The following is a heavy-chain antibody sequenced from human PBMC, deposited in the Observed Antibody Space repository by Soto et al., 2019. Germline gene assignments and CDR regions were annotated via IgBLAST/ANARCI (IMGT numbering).Heavy chain of an antibody. J-gene: IGHJ6*02. V-gene: IGHV3-23*01. CDR2: ISGSGAST. CDR1: GFTFSSYA. D-gene: IGHD6-6*01. CDR3: ASPLAARQNYYYGMDV. Sequence: EVQLLESGGGLVQPGGSLRLSCAASGFTFSSYAMTWVRQAPGKGLEWVSGISGSGASTFYADSVKGRFTTSRDTSKNTLYLQMNSLRAEDTAVYYCASPLAARQNYYYGMDVWGQGTTVTVSS.